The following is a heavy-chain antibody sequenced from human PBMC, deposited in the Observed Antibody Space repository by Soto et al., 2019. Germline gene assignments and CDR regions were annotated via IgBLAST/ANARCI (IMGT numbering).Heavy chain of an antibody. Sequence: PSETLSLTCTVSGGSISSYYWSWIRQPPGKGLEWIGYIYYSGSTNYNPSLKSRVTISVDTSKNQFSLKLSSVTAADTAVYYCARDREGHFDWLHKFDPWGQGTLVTVSS. D-gene: IGHD3-9*01. CDR2: IYYSGST. V-gene: IGHV4-59*01. CDR3: ARDREGHFDWLHKFDP. J-gene: IGHJ5*02. CDR1: GGSISSYY.